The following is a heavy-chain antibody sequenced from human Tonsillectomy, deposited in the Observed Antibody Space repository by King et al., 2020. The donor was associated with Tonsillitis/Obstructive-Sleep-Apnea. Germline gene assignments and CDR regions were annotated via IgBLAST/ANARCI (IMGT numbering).Heavy chain of an antibody. CDR2: INPNSGGT. Sequence: VQLVESGAEVKKPGASVKVSCKASGYTFTGYYMHWVRQAPGQGLEWMGRINPNSGGTNHAQKFQGRVTMTRETSISTAYMELSRLRSDDTAVYYCAAFQQWLEDWYFDLWGRGTLVTVSS. D-gene: IGHD6-19*01. V-gene: IGHV1-2*06. CDR3: AAFQQWLEDWYFDL. CDR1: GYTFTGYY. J-gene: IGHJ2*01.